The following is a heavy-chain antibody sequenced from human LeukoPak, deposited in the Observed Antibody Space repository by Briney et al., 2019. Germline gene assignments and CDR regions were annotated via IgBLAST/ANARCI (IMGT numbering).Heavy chain of an antibody. CDR3: ARHREVMSGGAFDI. J-gene: IGHJ3*02. CDR2: IYYSGST. D-gene: IGHD1-26*01. CDR1: GGSISSSSYY. V-gene: IGHV4-39*01. Sequence: PSETLSLTCTVSGGSISSSSYYWGWIRQPPGKGLEWIGSIYYSGSTYYNPSLKSRVTISVDTSKNQFSLKLSSVTAADTAVYYCARHREVMSGGAFDIWGQGTMVTVSS.